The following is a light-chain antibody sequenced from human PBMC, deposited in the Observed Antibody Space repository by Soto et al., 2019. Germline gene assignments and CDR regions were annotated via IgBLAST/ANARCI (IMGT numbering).Light chain of an antibody. J-gene: IGKJ2*01. Sequence: DIQMTQSPSSLSASVRDRVTITCRASQSIRSHLNWYQQKPGQAPKLLIFGASSWQSGVPSRFSGSGSGTDFTLTISSLQPEDFGTYYCQQSFSTPYTFGQGTQVEIK. V-gene: IGKV1-39*01. CDR3: QQSFSTPYT. CDR2: GAS. CDR1: QSIRSH.